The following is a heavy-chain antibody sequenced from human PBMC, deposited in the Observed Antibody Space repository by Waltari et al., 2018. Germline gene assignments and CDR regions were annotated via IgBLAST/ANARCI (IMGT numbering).Heavy chain of an antibody. CDR1: GGSFSGYY. V-gene: IGHV4-34*01. D-gene: IGHD6-19*01. Sequence: QVQLQQWGAGLLKPSETLSLTCAVYGGSFSGYYWSWIRQPPGKGLEWIGEINHSGSTNYNPSLKSRVTISVDTSKNQFSLKLSSVTAADTAVYYCPRLPRSGWPFDYWGQGTLVTVSS. CDR2: INHSGST. J-gene: IGHJ4*02. CDR3: PRLPRSGWPFDY.